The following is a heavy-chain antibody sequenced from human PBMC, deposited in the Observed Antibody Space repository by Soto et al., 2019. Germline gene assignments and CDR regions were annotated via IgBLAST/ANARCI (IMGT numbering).Heavy chain of an antibody. Sequence: GESLKISCNASRNTFTTSWIGWVRQMPGKGLEWMGIIYPHDSDTRYFPSFQDQVTISADKSISTAYLEWSSLKASDSAMYYCTSEALEFSRNFAGHYWGQGTLVTVSS. CDR2: IYPHDSDT. V-gene: IGHV5-51*01. D-gene: IGHD1-7*01. CDR3: TSEALEFSRNFAGHY. CDR1: RNTFTTSW. J-gene: IGHJ4*02.